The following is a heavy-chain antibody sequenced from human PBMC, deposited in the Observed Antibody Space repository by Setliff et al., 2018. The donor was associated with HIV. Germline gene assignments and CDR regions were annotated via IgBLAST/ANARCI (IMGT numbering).Heavy chain of an antibody. V-gene: IGHV4-38-2*01. Sequence: PGGSLRLSCAASGFTFTNAWMSWVRQAPGKGLEWIGSIYHSGNTYYNPSLKSRVSISVDTSKRQFSLKLTSVTAADTAAYFCARVSTDYVWGSFLSSGPYYFDFWGQGALVTVSS. CDR2: IYHSGNT. CDR1: GFTFTNAW. D-gene: IGHD3-16*01. CDR3: ARVSTDYVWGSFLSSGPYYFDF. J-gene: IGHJ4*02.